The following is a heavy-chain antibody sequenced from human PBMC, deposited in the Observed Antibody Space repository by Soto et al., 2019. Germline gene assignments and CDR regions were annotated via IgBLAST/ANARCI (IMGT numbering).Heavy chain of an antibody. Sequence: GGSLRLSCAASGFTFSNAWMNWVRQAPGKGLEWVGRIKSKTDGGTTDYAAPVKGRLTIEREDSKNTLYLQMNSRKTADTAVYYGTFIDFFGVVIIGGRDFDYWGQGTLVTVSS. J-gene: IGHJ4*02. CDR3: TFIDFFGVVIIGGRDFDY. CDR2: IKSKTDGGTT. CDR1: GFTFSNAW. V-gene: IGHV3-15*07. D-gene: IGHD3-3*01.